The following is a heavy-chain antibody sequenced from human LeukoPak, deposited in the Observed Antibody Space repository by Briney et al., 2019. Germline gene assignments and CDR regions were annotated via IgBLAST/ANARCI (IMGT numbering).Heavy chain of an antibody. CDR2: ISSSSSYI. V-gene: IGHV3-21*01. D-gene: IGHD3-22*01. Sequence: GGSLRLSCAASGFTFSSYSMNWVRQAPGKGLEWVSSISSSSSYIYYADSVEGRFTISRDNAKNSLYLQMNSLRAGDTAVYYCARFPSDYNSSGYYYVDFDYWGQGTLVTVSS. CDR3: ARFPSDYNSSGYYYVDFDY. J-gene: IGHJ4*02. CDR1: GFTFSSYS.